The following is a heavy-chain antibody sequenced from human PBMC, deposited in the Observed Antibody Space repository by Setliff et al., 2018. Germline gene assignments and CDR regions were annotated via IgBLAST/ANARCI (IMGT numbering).Heavy chain of an antibody. J-gene: IGHJ4*02. Sequence: VASVKVSCKASGYTFTSYYMHWVRQAPGQGLEWMGITNPSGASTTYAQKFQGRVTMTRDTAISTAYMELGSLRSEDTAVYYCARRPGYRSAHSNESYWGQGTLVTVSS. V-gene: IGHV1-46*01. D-gene: IGHD3-16*02. CDR3: ARRPGYRSAHSNESY. CDR1: GYTFTSYY. CDR2: TNPSGAST.